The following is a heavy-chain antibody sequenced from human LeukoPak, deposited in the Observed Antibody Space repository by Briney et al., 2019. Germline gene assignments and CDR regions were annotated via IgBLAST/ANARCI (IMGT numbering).Heavy chain of an antibody. D-gene: IGHD3-22*01. Sequence: SQTLSLTCTVSGGSISSGSYYWSWIRQPAGKGLEWIGRIYTSGSTNYNPSLKSRVTISVDTSKNQFSLKLSSVTAADTAVYYCARQGFSSGLDYWGQGTLVTVSS. CDR2: IYTSGST. CDR3: ARQGFSSGLDY. CDR1: GGSISSGSYY. J-gene: IGHJ4*02. V-gene: IGHV4-61*02.